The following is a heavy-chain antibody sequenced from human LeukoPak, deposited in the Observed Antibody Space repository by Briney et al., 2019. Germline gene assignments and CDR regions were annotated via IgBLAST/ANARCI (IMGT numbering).Heavy chain of an antibody. V-gene: IGHV1-18*01. CDR2: ISGYNGNT. Sequence: ASVKVSCKASGYTFTSYGISWVRQAPGQGLEWMGWISGYNGNTNYAQKYQGRVTMTTDTSTSTAYMELRSLRSDDTAVYYCARDSARPVGATGPAFDCRGQGTLVTVSS. CDR3: ARDSARPVGATGPAFDC. CDR1: GYTFTSYG. D-gene: IGHD1-26*01. J-gene: IGHJ4*02.